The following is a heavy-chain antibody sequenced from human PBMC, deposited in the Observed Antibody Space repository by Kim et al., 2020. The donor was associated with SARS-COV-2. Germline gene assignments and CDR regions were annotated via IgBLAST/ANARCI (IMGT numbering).Heavy chain of an antibody. V-gene: IGHV3-48*02. CDR3: ARGIAARPHWFDP. J-gene: IGHJ5*02. CDR2: ISSSSSTI. Sequence: GSLRLSCVASGFTFSSYSMNWVRQAPGKGLEWVSYISSSSSTIYYADSVKGRFTISRDNAKNSLYLQMNSLRDEDTAVYYCARGIAARPHWFDPWGQGTLVTVSS. D-gene: IGHD6-6*01. CDR1: GFTFSSYS.